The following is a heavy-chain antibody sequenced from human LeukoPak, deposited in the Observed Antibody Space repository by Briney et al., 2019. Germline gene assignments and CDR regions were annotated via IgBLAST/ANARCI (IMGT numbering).Heavy chain of an antibody. CDR3: VRAGPLEYCSRARCYFFDQ. Sequence: GGSLTLTCAASGCTFSSYGRSWVRQPPGKGLEWVAVISYDGSKKYYANAVRGRFTISRDNSKTTLYLQMNSPRAEDTAVYCCVRAGPLEYCSRARCYFFDQWGQGALVTVSS. D-gene: IGHD2-2*01. V-gene: IGHV3-30*03. CDR1: GCTFSSYG. CDR2: ISYDGSKK. J-gene: IGHJ4*02.